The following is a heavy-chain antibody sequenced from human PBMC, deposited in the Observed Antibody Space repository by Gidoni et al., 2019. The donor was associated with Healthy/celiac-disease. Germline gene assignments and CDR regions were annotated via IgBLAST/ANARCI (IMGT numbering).Heavy chain of an antibody. J-gene: IGHJ5*02. CDR1: GGSLTSSSYY. V-gene: IGHV4-39*07. CDR3: ARDSNWFDP. CDR2: IYYSGST. Sequence: QLQLQSSGPGLVKPSETLSLTCTVSGGSLTSSSYYWGWILQPPGKGLEWIGSIYYSGSTYYNPSLKSRVTISVDTSKNQFSRKLSSVTAADTAVYYCARDSNWFDPWGQGTLVTVSS.